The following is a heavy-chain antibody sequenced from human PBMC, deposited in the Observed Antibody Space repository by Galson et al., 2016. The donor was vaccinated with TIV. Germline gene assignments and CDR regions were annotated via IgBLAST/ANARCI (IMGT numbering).Heavy chain of an antibody. CDR3: AREAKADFWTGYLDY. CDR1: GFTFSSYW. D-gene: IGHD3/OR15-3a*01. CDR2: INDGGDST. Sequence: SLRLSCAASGFTFSSYWIHWVRQSPGKGLVWVSRINDGGDSTSYGDSVKGRFTISRDNAKNTVYLQMNSLRAEDTAIYYCAREAKADFWTGYLDYWGQGNSVTVSS. J-gene: IGHJ4*02. V-gene: IGHV3-74*01.